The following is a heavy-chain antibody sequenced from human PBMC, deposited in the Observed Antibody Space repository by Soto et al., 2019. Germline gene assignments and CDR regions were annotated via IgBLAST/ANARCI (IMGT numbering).Heavy chain of an antibody. CDR3: ARGGSSGWYLDY. D-gene: IGHD6-19*01. CDR2: IDDSGTT. V-gene: IGHV4-59*01. CDR1: GGSINSYF. J-gene: IGHJ4*02. Sequence: SGTLSLTCTVSGGSINSYFWTWLRQPPGRGLECIAYIDDSGTTTYSPSLRSRVTISVDTSTNQFSLNLKSVTAADTAVYYCARGGSSGWYLDYWVLVSMVT.